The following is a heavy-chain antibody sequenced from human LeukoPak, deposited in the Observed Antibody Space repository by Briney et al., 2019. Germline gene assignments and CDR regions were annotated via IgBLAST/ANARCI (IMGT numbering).Heavy chain of an antibody. D-gene: IGHD4-17*01. CDR1: GGSISTYY. J-gene: IGHJ4*02. V-gene: IGHV4-59*01. CDR2: IHYSGST. Sequence: SETLSLTCTVSGGSISTYYWSWIRQPPGKGLEWIGYIHYSGSTNYNPSLKSRITISVDTSKNQFSLKLSSVTAADTAVYYSARVGDYYFDYWGQGTLVNVSS. CDR3: ARVGDYYFDY.